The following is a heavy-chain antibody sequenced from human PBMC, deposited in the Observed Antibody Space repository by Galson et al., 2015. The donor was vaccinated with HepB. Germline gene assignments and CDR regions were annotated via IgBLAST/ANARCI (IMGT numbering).Heavy chain of an antibody. CDR3: AKDWLSRHTVFDY. CDR1: GFTFSSYA. CDR2: ISGSGGST. J-gene: IGHJ4*02. D-gene: IGHD5-12*01. Sequence: SLRLSCAASGFTFSSYAMSWVRQAPGKGLEWVSAISGSGGSTYYADSVKGRFTISRDNSKNTLYLQMNSLRAEDTAVYYCAKDWLSRHTVFDYWGQGTLVTVSS. V-gene: IGHV3-23*01.